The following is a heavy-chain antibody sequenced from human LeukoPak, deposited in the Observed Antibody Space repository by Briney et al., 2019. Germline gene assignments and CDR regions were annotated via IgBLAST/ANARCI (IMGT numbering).Heavy chain of an antibody. CDR3: ARDIPDYGDYVGHWFDP. J-gene: IGHJ5*02. V-gene: IGHV1-2*02. Sequence: ASLRLSCKASGYTFTGYYMRWVRQAPGQGLEWMGWINPNSGGTNYAQKLQGRVTMTRDTSISTAYMELSRLRSDDTAVYYCARDIPDYGDYVGHWFDPWGQGTLVTVSS. D-gene: IGHD4-17*01. CDR1: GYTFTGYY. CDR2: INPNSGGT.